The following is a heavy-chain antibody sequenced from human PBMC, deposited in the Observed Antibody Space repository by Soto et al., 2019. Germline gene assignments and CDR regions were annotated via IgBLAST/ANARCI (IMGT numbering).Heavy chain of an antibody. V-gene: IGHV1-2*04. J-gene: IGHJ4*02. Sequence: ASVKVSCKASGYTFTGYYMHWVRQAPGQGLEWMGWINPNSGGTNYAQKFQGWVTMTRDTSISTAYMELSRLRSDDTAVYYCASSIAVAGTGFAYWGQGTLVTVSS. CDR3: ASSIAVAGTGFAY. CDR2: INPNSGGT. CDR1: GYTFTGYY. D-gene: IGHD6-19*01.